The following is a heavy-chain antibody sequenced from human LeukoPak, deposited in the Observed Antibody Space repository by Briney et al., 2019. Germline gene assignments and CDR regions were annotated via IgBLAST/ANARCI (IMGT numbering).Heavy chain of an antibody. D-gene: IGHD2-21*02. CDR3: ARGREGEPSDYWFDP. V-gene: IGHV4-39*01. J-gene: IGHJ5*02. Sequence: SETLSLTCSVSGGSITSSSYYWAWIRQPPEEGLEWIGSIYYTGGTYYSPSLKSRVTMSVDTSKNQFSLKLSSVTAADTAVYYCARGREGEPSDYWFDPWGQGTLVTVSS. CDR2: IYYTGGT. CDR1: GGSITSSSYY.